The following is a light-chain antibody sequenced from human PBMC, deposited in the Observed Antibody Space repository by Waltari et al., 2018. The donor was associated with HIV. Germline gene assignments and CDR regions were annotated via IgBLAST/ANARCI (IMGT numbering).Light chain of an antibody. J-gene: IGLJ2*01. Sequence: QSVLTQPPSVSGAPGQRVTISCTGSRSNIGANYNVNWYQHVPGAAPKLLIYGDTNRPSGVADRFSGSKSGTSASLAITGLQAADEADYYCQTYDSSLSASVFGGGTKLTVL. V-gene: IGLV1-40*01. CDR1: RSNIGANYN. CDR3: QTYDSSLSASV. CDR2: GDT.